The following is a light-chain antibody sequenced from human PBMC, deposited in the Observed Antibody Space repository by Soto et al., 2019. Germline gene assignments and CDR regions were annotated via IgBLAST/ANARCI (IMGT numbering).Light chain of an antibody. J-gene: IGKJ1*01. CDR1: QSLTGGY. CDR2: GGS. V-gene: IGKV3-20*01. Sequence: DIVLTQSPGTLSLSPGERATLSCRASQSLTGGYLARYQQKPGQAPRLLIYGGSSRATGIPVRFSGSGSETDFTLTITRLEPEDFAVYYCQQYSSSRTLGQGTKVDIK. CDR3: QQYSSSRT.